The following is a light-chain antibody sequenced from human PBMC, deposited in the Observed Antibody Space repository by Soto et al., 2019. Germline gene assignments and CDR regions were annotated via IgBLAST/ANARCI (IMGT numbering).Light chain of an antibody. Sequence: EIVLAQSPVTLSLSPCERATLSCTAIQSVVRNYLACYQQKHGQAPWLLSYGGSNRAGGVPERFSGSGSGTDFTLTISRLEPEDFAVYYCQQYGSSPRTFCQ. V-gene: IGKV3-20*01. CDR1: QSVVRNY. CDR3: QQYGSSPRT. CDR2: GGS. J-gene: IGKJ1*01.